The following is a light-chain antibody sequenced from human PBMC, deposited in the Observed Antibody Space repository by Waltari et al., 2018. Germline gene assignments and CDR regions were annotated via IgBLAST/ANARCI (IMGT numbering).Light chain of an antibody. J-gene: IGKJ1*01. CDR1: QSVSSD. CDR2: DAS. Sequence: EIVLTQSPATLSLSPGERATLSCRASQSVSSDLALYQQKPGQGPRLLLYDASNRATGIPARFSGSGSETDFTLTISSLEPEDFAVYYCQQRSSWPWTFGQGTKVDVK. CDR3: QQRSSWPWT. V-gene: IGKV3-11*01.